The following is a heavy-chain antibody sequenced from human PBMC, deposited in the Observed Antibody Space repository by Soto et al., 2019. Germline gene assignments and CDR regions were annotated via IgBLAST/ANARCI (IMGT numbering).Heavy chain of an antibody. J-gene: IGHJ6*02. CDR2: IIPIFGTA. V-gene: IGHV1-69*12. CDR1: RGTFSSCA. CDR3: ARFLGWSYGMDV. D-gene: IGHD3-3*01. Sequence: QVQLVQYGAEVKKPGSSVKVSCKASRGTFSSCAISWVRQARGQGLEWMGGIIPIFGTANYAQKFQGGVMITADESTSTAYMELSSLRSEDTAVYYCARFLGWSYGMDVWGQGTTVTVSS.